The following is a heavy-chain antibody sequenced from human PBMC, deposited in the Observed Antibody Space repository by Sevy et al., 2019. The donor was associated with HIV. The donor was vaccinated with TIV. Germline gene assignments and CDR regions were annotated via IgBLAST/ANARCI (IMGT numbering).Heavy chain of an antibody. D-gene: IGHD2-2*02. V-gene: IGHV3-7*01. J-gene: IGHJ6*02. CDR1: GFTFSSYW. Sequence: GGSLRLSCAASGFTFSSYWMSWVRQAPGKGLEWVANIKQDGSEKYYVDSVKGRFTISRDNAKNSLYLQMNSLGAEDTAVYYCARVGGGYCSSTSCYTDDYYYYGMDVWGQGTTVTVSS. CDR2: IKQDGSEK. CDR3: ARVGGGYCSSTSCYTDDYYYYGMDV.